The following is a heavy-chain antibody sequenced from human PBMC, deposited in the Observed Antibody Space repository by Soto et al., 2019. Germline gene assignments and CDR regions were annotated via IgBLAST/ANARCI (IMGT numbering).Heavy chain of an antibody. D-gene: IGHD6-19*01. CDR2: ISGSGGST. CDR3: AKDLGTAVAGTGY. CDR1: GFTLSSYS. J-gene: IGHJ4*02. V-gene: IGHV3-23*01. Sequence: SLRLSCAASGFTLSSYSMNWVRQAPGKGLEWVSAISGSGGSTYYADSVKGRFTISRDNSKNTLYLQMNSLRAEDTAVYYCAKDLGTAVAGTGYWGQGTLVTVSS.